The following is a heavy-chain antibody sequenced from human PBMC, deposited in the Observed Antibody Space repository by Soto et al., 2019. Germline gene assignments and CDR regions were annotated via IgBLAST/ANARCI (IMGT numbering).Heavy chain of an antibody. Sequence: GASVKVSCKVSGYTLTELSMHWVRQAPGKGLEWMGGFVLEVGEKIYAQNFQGRVTMTEDTSTDTAYMELSSLRFEDTAVYYCATVGSSTSWNFDYWGQGTLVTVSS. V-gene: IGHV1-24*01. CDR3: ATVGSSTSWNFDY. D-gene: IGHD2-2*01. CDR2: FVLEVGEK. CDR1: GYTLTELS. J-gene: IGHJ4*02.